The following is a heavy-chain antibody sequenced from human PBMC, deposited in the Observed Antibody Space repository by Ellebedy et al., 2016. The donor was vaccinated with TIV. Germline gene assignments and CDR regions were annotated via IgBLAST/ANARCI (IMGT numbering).Heavy chain of an antibody. CDR3: TRRPRGGLPTHYWYFDL. CDR2: IGGLDDNT. J-gene: IGHJ2*01. Sequence: GESLKISCAASGLTFDNYAMNWVRQAPGKGLQWVSTIGGLDDNTHYADYVEGRFTISRDNSKNTVYLLMNSLRAEDTAVYYCTRRPRGGLPTHYWYFDLWGRGTLVTVSS. CDR1: GLTFDNYA. V-gene: IGHV3-23*01. D-gene: IGHD3-16*01.